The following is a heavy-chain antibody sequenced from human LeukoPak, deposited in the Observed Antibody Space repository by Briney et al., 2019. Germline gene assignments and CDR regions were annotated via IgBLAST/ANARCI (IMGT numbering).Heavy chain of an antibody. J-gene: IGHJ3*02. Sequence: TGGSLRLSCAVSGVTFNNYAMSWVRQAPGKGLEWVSDISGSGGSTYYADSVKGRFTISRDNSKNTLYLQMNSLRAEDTAVYYCAGARSQTQQLVQRNDAFDIWGQGTMVTVSS. D-gene: IGHD6-13*01. CDR3: AGARSQTQQLVQRNDAFDI. V-gene: IGHV3-23*01. CDR1: GVTFNNYA. CDR2: ISGSGGST.